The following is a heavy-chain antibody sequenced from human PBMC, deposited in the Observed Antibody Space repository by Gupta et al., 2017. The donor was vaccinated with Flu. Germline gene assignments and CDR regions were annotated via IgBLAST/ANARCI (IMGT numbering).Heavy chain of an antibody. V-gene: IGHV3-48*03. CDR1: GFTFSSYE. CDR3: ARDPFQWLVHIDAFDI. Sequence: EVQLVESGGGLVQPGGSLRLSCEASGFTFSSYEMNWVRQAPGKGLEWVSYISSSGSTIYYADSVKGRFTISRDNAKNSLYLQMNSLRAEDTAVYYCARDPFQWLVHIDAFDIWGQGTMVTVSS. CDR2: ISSSGSTI. D-gene: IGHD6-19*01. J-gene: IGHJ3*02.